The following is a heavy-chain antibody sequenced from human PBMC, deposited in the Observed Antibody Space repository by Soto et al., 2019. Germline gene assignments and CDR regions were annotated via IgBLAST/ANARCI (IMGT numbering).Heavy chain of an antibody. D-gene: IGHD1-20*01. CDR2: INPNSGGT. Sequence: ASVKVSCKASGYTFTGYYMHWVRQAPGQGLEWMGWINPNSGGTNYAQKFQGWVTMTGDTSISTAYMELSRLRSDDTAVYYCARDIMPNRHTGIYYGMDVWGQGTTVTVSS. CDR1: GYTFTGYY. CDR3: ARDIMPNRHTGIYYGMDV. J-gene: IGHJ6*02. V-gene: IGHV1-2*04.